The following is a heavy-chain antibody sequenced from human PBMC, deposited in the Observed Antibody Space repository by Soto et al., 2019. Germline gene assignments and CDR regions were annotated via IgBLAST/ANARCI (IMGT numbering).Heavy chain of an antibody. Sequence: QVQLQESGPGLVKPSGTLSLTCAVSGGAISSSNWWSWVRQPPVKGLEWIVEIYHSGSTTYNPSLKSRITLSVDKSNRQFSLTMSSVTAAYTAVYYCARGVVGATPPAYYGMDVWGQGTTVTVSS. CDR2: IYHSGST. J-gene: IGHJ6*02. CDR3: ARGVVGATPPAYYGMDV. V-gene: IGHV4-4*02. D-gene: IGHD1-26*01. CDR1: GGAISSSNW.